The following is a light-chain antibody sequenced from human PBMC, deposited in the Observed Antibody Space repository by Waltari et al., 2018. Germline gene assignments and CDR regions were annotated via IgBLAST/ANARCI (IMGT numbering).Light chain of an antibody. CDR3: QQYNNWLT. J-gene: IGKJ4*01. CDR1: QSVGNN. V-gene: IGKV3-15*01. Sequence: EIVMTQSPATLSVSPGESATLACSASQSVGNNLAWYQQKPDQAPRLLNYAALTRATGNPARWSGSGSGTQFTLTISSLQSEDFAIYYCQQYNNWLTFGGGTKVEIK. CDR2: AAL.